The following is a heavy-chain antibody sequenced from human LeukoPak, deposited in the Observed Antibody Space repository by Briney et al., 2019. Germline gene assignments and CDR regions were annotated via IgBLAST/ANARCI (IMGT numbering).Heavy chain of an antibody. CDR3: ARGDYGDYEGGNWFDP. CDR2: IYYSGST. V-gene: IGHV4-31*03. Sequence: PSETLSLTCTVSGGSISSGGYYWSWIRQHPGKGLEWIGYIYYSGSTYYNPSLKSRVTISVDTSKNQFSLKLGSVTAADTAVYYCARGDYGDYEGGNWFDPWGQGTLVTVSS. CDR1: GGSISSGGYY. J-gene: IGHJ5*02. D-gene: IGHD4-17*01.